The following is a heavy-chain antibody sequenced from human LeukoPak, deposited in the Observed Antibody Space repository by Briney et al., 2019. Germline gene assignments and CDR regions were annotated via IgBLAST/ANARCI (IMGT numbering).Heavy chain of an antibody. CDR3: ARVIAVVRGGGLSYYYAMDV. CDR1: GFTFSNYA. CDR2: ISGSGGYT. Sequence: PGGSLRLSCAASGFTFSNYAMSWVRQAPGKGLEWVSAISGSGGYTNYADSVKGRFTISRDNAKNSLYLQMDSLRDEDTAVYYCARVIAVVRGGGLSYYYAMDVWGQGTTVTVSS. D-gene: IGHD3-10*01. V-gene: IGHV3-23*01. J-gene: IGHJ6*02.